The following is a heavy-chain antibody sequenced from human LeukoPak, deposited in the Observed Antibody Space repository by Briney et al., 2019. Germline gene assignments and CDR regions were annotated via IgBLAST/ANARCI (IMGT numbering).Heavy chain of an antibody. V-gene: IGHV3-66*01. CDR1: GFTFSIYW. J-gene: IGHJ3*01. CDR3: ATSGGVYSRDAFDV. D-gene: IGHD5/OR15-5a*01. CDR2: MHSDANT. Sequence: PGGSLRLSCAASGFTFSIYWMSWVRQAPGKGLECVSLMHSDANTYYADSVKGRFTISRDNSRNTLYLQMNSLRAEDTAVYYCATSGGVYSRDAFDVWGQGAMVTVSS.